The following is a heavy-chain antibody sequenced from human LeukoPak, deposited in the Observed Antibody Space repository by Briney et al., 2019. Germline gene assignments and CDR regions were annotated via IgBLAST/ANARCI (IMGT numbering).Heavy chain of an antibody. CDR3: ARARAPYSNYFRRNYCFDY. Sequence: GASVKVSCKASGYTFTGYYMHWVRQAPGQGLEWMGWINPNSGGTNYAQKFQGRVTMTRDTSISTAYMELSRLRSDDTAVYYCARARAPYSNYFRRNYCFDYWGQGTLVTVSS. D-gene: IGHD4-11*01. CDR2: INPNSGGT. CDR1: GYTFTGYY. J-gene: IGHJ4*02. V-gene: IGHV1-2*02.